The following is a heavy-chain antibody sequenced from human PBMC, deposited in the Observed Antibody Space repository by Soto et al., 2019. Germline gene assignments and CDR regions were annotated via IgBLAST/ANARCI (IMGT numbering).Heavy chain of an antibody. CDR3: AREGERGYSGYDSN. D-gene: IGHD5-12*01. CDR2: IYHSGST. CDR1: GGSISSGGYS. Sequence: SETLSLTCAVSGGSISSGGYSWSWIRQPPGKGLEWIGYIYHSGSTYYNPSLKSRVTISVDRSKNQFSLKLSSVTAADTAVYYCAREGERGYSGYDSNWGQGTLVTVSS. J-gene: IGHJ4*02. V-gene: IGHV4-30-2*01.